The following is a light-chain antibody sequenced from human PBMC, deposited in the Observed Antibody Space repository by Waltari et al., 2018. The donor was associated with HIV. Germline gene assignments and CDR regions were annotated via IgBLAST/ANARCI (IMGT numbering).Light chain of an antibody. CDR2: PSS. CDR3: QQYGSSPPIT. J-gene: IGKJ5*01. Sequence: EIVLTPSPGTLSLSPGERSTLSCSASHSLSSHYLAWYPAKPVHAPRLLLYPSSRRASGIPDRFSGSGAGTDFTLTISRLEPEDFAVYYCQQYGSSPPITFGQGTRLEIK. CDR1: HSLSSHY. V-gene: IGKV3-20*01.